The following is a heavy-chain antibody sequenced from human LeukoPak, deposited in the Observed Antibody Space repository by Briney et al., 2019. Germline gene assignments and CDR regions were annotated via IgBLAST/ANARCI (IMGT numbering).Heavy chain of an antibody. CDR3: ARHVDTMIVVVITQFDY. CDR2: IHRSGST. J-gene: IGHJ4*02. Sequence: SETLSLTCAVSGYSISSGYYWGWIRQPPGKGLEWIGSIHRSGSTYYNPSLNSRVTISVDTSKNQFSLKLSSVTAADTAVYYCARHVDTMIVVVITQFDYWGQGTLVTVSS. CDR1: GYSISSGYY. D-gene: IGHD3-22*01. V-gene: IGHV4-38-2*01.